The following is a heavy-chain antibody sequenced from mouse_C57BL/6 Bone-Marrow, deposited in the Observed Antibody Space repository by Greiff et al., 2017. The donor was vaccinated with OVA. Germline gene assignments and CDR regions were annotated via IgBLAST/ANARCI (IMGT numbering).Heavy chain of an antibody. CDR3: ARRLTFDY. CDR2: IYPGDGDT. Sequence: QVQLKESGPELVKPGASVKISCKASGYAFSSSWMNWVKQRPGKGLEWIGRIYPGDGDTNYNGKFKGKATLTADKSSSTAYMQLRSLTSEDSAVYFCARRLTFDYWGQGTTLTVSS. V-gene: IGHV1-82*01. CDR1: GYAFSSSW. J-gene: IGHJ2*01.